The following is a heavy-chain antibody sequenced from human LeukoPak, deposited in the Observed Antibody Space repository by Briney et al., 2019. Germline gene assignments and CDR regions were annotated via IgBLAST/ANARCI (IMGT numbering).Heavy chain of an antibody. Sequence: SETLSLTCTVSGGSISSYYWSWIRQPPGKGLEWIGYIYYSGSTKYNPSLKSRVTISVDTSKNQFSLKLSSVTAADTAVYYCARGASSSGYSRSWLSYFDYWGQGTLVTVSS. CDR1: GGSISSYY. CDR3: ARGASSSGYSRSWLSYFDY. CDR2: IYYSGST. D-gene: IGHD6-13*01. J-gene: IGHJ4*02. V-gene: IGHV4-59*01.